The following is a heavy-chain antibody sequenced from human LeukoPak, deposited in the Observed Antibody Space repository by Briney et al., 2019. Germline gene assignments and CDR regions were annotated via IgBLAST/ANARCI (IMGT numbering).Heavy chain of an antibody. CDR3: ARDLIVGAHFDY. V-gene: IGHV3-11*06. J-gene: IGHJ4*02. Sequence: PGGSLRLSCAASGFTFSDYYMSWIRQAPGKGLEWVSFISSSSSYTNYADSVKGRFTISRDNAKNSLYLQMNSLRAEDTAVYYCARDLIVGAHFDYWGQGTLVTVSS. D-gene: IGHD1-26*01. CDR1: GFTFSDYY. CDR2: ISSSSSYT.